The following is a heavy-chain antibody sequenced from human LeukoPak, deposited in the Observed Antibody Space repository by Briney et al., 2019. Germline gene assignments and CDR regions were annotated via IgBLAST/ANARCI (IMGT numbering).Heavy chain of an antibody. CDR2: IKQDGSEK. CDR3: ARELVAVAGTPFDY. J-gene: IGHJ4*02. D-gene: IGHD6-19*01. CDR1: GFTFSSYW. Sequence: PGGSLRLSCAASGFTFSSYWMSWVRQAPGKGLEWVANIKQDGSEKYYVDSVKGRFTISRDNAKNSLYPQMNSLRAEDTAVYYCARELVAVAGTPFDYWGQGTLVTVSS. V-gene: IGHV3-7*03.